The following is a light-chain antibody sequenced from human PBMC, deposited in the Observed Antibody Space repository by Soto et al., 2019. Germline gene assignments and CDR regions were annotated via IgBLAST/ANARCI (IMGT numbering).Light chain of an antibody. J-gene: IGKJ4*01. V-gene: IGKV2-28*01. CDR1: QSLLHSNGYNY. CDR2: LGS. Sequence: DIVMTQSPLSLPVTPGEPASISCRSSQSLLHSNGYNYLDWYLQKPGQSPQLLIYLGSNRASGVPDRLSGSGSGTDCTLKISRVEAEDVGVYYCMQALQTPTFGGGTKVEIK. CDR3: MQALQTPT.